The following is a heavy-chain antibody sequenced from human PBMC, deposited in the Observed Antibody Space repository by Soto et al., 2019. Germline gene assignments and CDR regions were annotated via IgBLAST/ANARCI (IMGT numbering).Heavy chain of an antibody. J-gene: IGHJ4*02. CDR1: GFTFNTYA. CDR3: ARVARYYAPDNYLDC. Sequence: QVQLVESGGGVVQPGRSLRLSCAASGFTFNTYAMHWVRQSPGKGLEWVAVISYYGSKKDYADSVMGRFSISRYNSNKALYLQMDSLRRDDTAIYYCARVARYYAPDNYLDCWGQGANVTVSS. D-gene: IGHD3-3*01. V-gene: IGHV3-30-3*01. CDR2: ISYYGSKK.